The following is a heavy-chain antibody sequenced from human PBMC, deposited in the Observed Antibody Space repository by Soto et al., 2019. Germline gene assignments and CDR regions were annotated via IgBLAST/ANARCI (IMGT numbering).Heavy chain of an antibody. V-gene: IGHV3-30*18. D-gene: IGHD4-17*01. J-gene: IGHJ4*02. CDR1: GFTFSSYG. CDR2: ISYHGNDK. CDR3: AKDLLHNTVTRCGY. Sequence: QVQLVESGGGVVQPGRSLRLSCAASGFTFSSYGMHWVRQAPGKGLEWVAVISYHGNDKYYADSVKGRFTISRDNFKSTLYLQMSSLRAEDTAIYFCAKDLLHNTVTRCGYWGQRTLVTVSS.